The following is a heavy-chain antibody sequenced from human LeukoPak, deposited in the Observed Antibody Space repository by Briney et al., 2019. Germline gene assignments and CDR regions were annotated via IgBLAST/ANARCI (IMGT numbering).Heavy chain of an antibody. D-gene: IGHD3-10*02. Sequence: PSETLSLTCTVSGDSINSLDLWSWVRQPPGKGLEWIGEMYLSGTTHSNPSVKSRVTISIDKSKNQFFLNLSSVTAADTAVYYCARAVPFDYWGQGTLVTVSS. CDR1: GDSINSLDL. J-gene: IGHJ4*02. V-gene: IGHV4-4*02. CDR2: MYLSGTT. CDR3: ARAVPFDY.